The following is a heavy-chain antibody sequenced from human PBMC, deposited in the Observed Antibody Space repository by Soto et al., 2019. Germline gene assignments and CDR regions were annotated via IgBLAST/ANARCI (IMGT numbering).Heavy chain of an antibody. D-gene: IGHD1-1*01. V-gene: IGHV4-34*01. CDR2: INLSGST. CDR3: ACDTGRYDRMGY. CDR1: GGSFSGVY. J-gene: IGHJ4*02. Sequence: SETLSLTCAVYGGSFSGVYWNWIRQPPGKGLEWIGAINLSGSTNYNHALTSRVTISVDTSKTQVFLNLSSVTAADAAVYYCACDTGRYDRMGYWGQGTLVTVSS.